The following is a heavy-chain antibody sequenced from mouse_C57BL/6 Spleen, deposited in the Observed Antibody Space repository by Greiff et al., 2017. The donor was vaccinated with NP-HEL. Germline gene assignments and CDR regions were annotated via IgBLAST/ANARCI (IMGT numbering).Heavy chain of an antibody. D-gene: IGHD1-1*01. CDR3: AGTSYYGAMDY. V-gene: IGHV1-52*01. Sequence: QVQLQQPGAELVRPGSSVKLSCKASGYTFTSYWMHWVKQRPIQGLEWIGNIDPSDSETHYNQKFKDKATLTVDKSSSTAYMQLSSLTSEDSAVYYCAGTSYYGAMDYWGQGTSVTVSS. CDR2: IDPSDSET. J-gene: IGHJ4*01. CDR1: GYTFTSYW.